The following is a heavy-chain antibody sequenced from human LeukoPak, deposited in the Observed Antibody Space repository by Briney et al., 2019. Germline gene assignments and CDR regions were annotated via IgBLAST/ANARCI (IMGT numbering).Heavy chain of an antibody. J-gene: IGHJ3*02. CDR3: ARVLITMVRGVNPHDAFDI. CDR1: GGSISSSNW. CDR2: IYHSGST. Sequence: SGTLYLTCAVSGGSISSSNWWSWVRQPPGKGLEWIGEIYHSGSTNYNPSLKSRVTISVDKSKNQFSLKLSSVTAADTAVYYCARVLITMVRGVNPHDAFDIWGQGTMVTVSS. D-gene: IGHD3-10*01. V-gene: IGHV4-4*02.